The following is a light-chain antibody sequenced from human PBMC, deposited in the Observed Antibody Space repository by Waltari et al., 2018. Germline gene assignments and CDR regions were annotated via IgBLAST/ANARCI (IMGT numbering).Light chain of an antibody. CDR3: QVWDDSNNSGV. Sequence: YVLTQPPSLSVAPGETARWTCGGDNIDTKSVNWYQFKPGQAPLLVMFYDSDRPPGIPERLSGSNSGNTATLTITWVEAGDEADYHCQVWDDSNNSGVFGGGTKLTVL. V-gene: IGLV3-21*04. CDR2: YDS. J-gene: IGLJ3*02. CDR1: NIDTKS.